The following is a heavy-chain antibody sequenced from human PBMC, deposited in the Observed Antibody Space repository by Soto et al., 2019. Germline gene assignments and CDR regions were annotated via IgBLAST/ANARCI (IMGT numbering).Heavy chain of an antibody. CDR1: GFTFSSYS. Sequence: GGSLRLSCAASGFTFSSYSMNWVRQAPGKGLEWVSSISSSSSYIYYADSVKGRFTISRDNAKNSLYLQMNSLRAEDAAVYCCARGVGYGDSDAFDIWGQGTMVTVSS. V-gene: IGHV3-21*01. CDR2: ISSSSSYI. D-gene: IGHD4-17*01. CDR3: ARGVGYGDSDAFDI. J-gene: IGHJ3*02.